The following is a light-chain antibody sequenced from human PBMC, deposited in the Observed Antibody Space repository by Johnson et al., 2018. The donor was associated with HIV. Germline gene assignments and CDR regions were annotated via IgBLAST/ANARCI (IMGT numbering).Light chain of an antibody. Sequence: QSVLTQPPSVSAAPGKEVTISCSGSSSNIGNNYVSWYQQLPGTAPKLLIYDNNKRPSGIPDRFSGSKSGATATLGITGLQTGDEADYYCGTWDSSLSAPHYVFGTGTKVTVL. CDR3: GTWDSSLSAPHYV. V-gene: IGLV1-51*01. CDR1: SSNIGNNY. J-gene: IGLJ1*01. CDR2: DNN.